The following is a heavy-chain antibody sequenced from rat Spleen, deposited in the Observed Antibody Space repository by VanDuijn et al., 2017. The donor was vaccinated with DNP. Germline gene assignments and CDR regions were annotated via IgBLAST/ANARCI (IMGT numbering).Heavy chain of an antibody. CDR3: ARGYGSGGYY. V-gene: IGHV5-25*01. J-gene: IGHJ2*01. CDR2: ISRSGDII. CDR1: GFTFSNYD. Sequence: EVQLVESGGGLVQPGRSLKLSCVVSGFTFSNYDMAWVRQAPTKGLEWVASISRSGDIIYYRDSVRGRVTVSRDNAKSTLYLQMDSLRSEDTATYYCARGYGSGGYYWGQGVMVTVSS. D-gene: IGHD1-3*01.